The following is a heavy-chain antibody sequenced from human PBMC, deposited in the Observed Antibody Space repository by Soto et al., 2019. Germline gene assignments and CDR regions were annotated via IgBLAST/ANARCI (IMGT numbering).Heavy chain of an antibody. CDR1: GFTFSSYW. D-gene: IGHD3-10*01. J-gene: IGHJ6*02. CDR3: ARAGYGSGSYPYGMDV. Sequence: EVQLVESGRGLVQPGGSLRLSCAASGFTFSSYWMSWVRQAPGKGLEWVANIKQDGSEKYYVDSVKGRFTISRDNAKNSLYLQMNSLRAEDTAVYYCARAGYGSGSYPYGMDVWGQGTTVTVSS. V-gene: IGHV3-7*03. CDR2: IKQDGSEK.